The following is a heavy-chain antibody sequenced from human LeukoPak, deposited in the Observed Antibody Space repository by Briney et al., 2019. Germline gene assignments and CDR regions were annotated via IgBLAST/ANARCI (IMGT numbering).Heavy chain of an antibody. Sequence: ASVKVSCKASGGTFNSYAINWVRQAPGQGLEWMGGIIPIFGSSNYAQRFQGRVTITADESTTTAYMELSSLRSEDTAVYYCARVTHTELSTWFDPWGQGTLVTVSS. J-gene: IGHJ5*02. D-gene: IGHD5-18*01. CDR1: GGTFNSYA. CDR2: IIPIFGSS. V-gene: IGHV1-69*13. CDR3: ARVTHTELSTWFDP.